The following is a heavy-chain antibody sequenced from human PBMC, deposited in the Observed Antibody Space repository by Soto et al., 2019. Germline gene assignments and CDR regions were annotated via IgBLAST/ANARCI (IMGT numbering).Heavy chain of an antibody. D-gene: IGHD1-26*01. CDR2: TYYRSKWYY. Sequence: SPTRALTCAITAEGVASNSAGWSCVRQSPPRGIEQLGRTYYRSKWYYEYAVCGRGQSTINPATSKIQDSLQLNCVAHADTAVYFCARGEQYSGRIFDYWGQGTLVTVS. CDR1: AEGVASNSAG. V-gene: IGHV6-1*01. J-gene: IGHJ4*01. CDR3: ARGEQYSGRIFDY.